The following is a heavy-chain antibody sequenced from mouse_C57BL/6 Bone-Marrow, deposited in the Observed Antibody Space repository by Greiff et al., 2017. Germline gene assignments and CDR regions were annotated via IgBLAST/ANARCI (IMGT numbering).Heavy chain of an antibody. D-gene: IGHD1-1*02. CDR3: AIWESYAMDH. Sequence: EVQRVESGPVLVKPGASVTMSCKASGYTFTDYYMNWVKPSHGKSLEWIGVITPYIGGTSYNQKFKGQATLTVDTSSSTAYMEINILTSEDSAVYYCAIWESYAMDHWGQGTSGTVSS. J-gene: IGHJ4*01. V-gene: IGHV1-19*01. CDR2: ITPYIGGT. CDR1: GYTFTDYY.